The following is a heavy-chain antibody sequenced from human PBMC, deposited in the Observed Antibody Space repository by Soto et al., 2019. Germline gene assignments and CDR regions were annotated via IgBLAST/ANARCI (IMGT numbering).Heavy chain of an antibody. J-gene: IGHJ6*02. V-gene: IGHV1-69*13. Sequence: SVKVSCKASGGTFSSYAISWVRQAPGQGLEWMGGIIPIFGTANYAQKFQGRVTITADESTSTAYMELSSLRSEDTAVYYCARDSYRGFLEPITMVRGPMDVWGQGTTVTVSS. CDR2: IIPIFGTA. CDR1: GGTFSSYA. D-gene: IGHD3-10*01. CDR3: ARDSYRGFLEPITMVRGPMDV.